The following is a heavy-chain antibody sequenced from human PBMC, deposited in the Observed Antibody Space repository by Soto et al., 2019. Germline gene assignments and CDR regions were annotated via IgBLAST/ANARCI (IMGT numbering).Heavy chain of an antibody. CDR3: ARSHGHHDALPF. V-gene: IGHV1-3*01. Sequence: ASVKVSCKGCGYTFTSYGMHWVRQAPGQRLEWMGWINAGNGNTKYSQKFQGRVTITRDTSASTAYMELSSLRSEDTAVYYCARSHGHHDALPFRGQATTAILSS. J-gene: IGHJ6*02. D-gene: IGHD2-15*01. CDR2: INAGNGNT. CDR1: GYTFTSYG.